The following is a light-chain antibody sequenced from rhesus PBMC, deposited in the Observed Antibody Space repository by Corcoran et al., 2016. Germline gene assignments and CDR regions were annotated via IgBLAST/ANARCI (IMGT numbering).Light chain of an antibody. J-gene: IGKJ3*01. V-gene: IGKV3-24*04. CDR2: GAS. CDR3: YPHSRGYT. CDR1: QSVGSY. Sequence: ETVVTQSPATLSVSPGERATLSCRASQSVGSYLAWYQQKPGQAPRLLIYGASSRATGIPDRFSGSGSGTDFSLPISSLEPEVVGVYPCYPHSRGYTFGPGTKLDIK.